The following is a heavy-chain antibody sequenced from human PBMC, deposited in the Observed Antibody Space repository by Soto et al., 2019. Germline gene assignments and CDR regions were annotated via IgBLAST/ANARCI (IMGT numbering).Heavy chain of an antibody. Sequence: GGSLRLSCAASGFTFSSYSMNWVRQAPGKGLEWVSYISSSSSTIYYADSVKGRFTISRDNAKNSLYLQMNSLRAEDTAVYYCARENSSSSYPYYYYYMDVWGKGTTVTVSS. J-gene: IGHJ6*03. CDR3: ARENSSSSYPYYYYYMDV. CDR2: ISSSSSTI. D-gene: IGHD6-6*01. CDR1: GFTFSSYS. V-gene: IGHV3-48*01.